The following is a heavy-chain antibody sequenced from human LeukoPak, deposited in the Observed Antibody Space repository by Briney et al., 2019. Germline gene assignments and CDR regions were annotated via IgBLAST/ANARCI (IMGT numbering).Heavy chain of an antibody. D-gene: IGHD1-26*01. CDR3: AKGMGLGSYSGGFDY. Sequence: GGSLRLSCVGSGFTFGNHWMSWVRQAPGKGLEWVANINQDGSENFYADSLRGRFTISRDNAMKSLFLQIDSLRAEDTAVYYCAKGMGLGSYSGGFDYWGQGTLVTVSS. CDR1: GFTFGNHW. CDR2: INQDGSEN. J-gene: IGHJ4*02. V-gene: IGHV3-7*01.